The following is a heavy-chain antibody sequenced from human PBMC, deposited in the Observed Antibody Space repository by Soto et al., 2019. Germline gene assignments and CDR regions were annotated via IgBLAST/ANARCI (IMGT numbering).Heavy chain of an antibody. CDR1: GFTFRSFT. CDR2: ISSNSAYI. D-gene: IGHD6-13*01. CDR3: TRDASRDSSARGWFDP. V-gene: IGHV3-21*01. Sequence: GGSLRLSCAASGFTFRSFTMNWVRQAPGKGLEWVSTISSNSAYIYYTDALRGRFTISRDNAKNSLHPQMNSLRAEDTAVYCCTRDASRDSSARGWFDPWGPGTLVTVSS. J-gene: IGHJ5*02.